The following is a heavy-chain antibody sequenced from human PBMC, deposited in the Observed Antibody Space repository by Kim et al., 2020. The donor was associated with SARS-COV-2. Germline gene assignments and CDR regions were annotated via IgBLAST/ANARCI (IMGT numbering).Heavy chain of an antibody. V-gene: IGHV3-48*02. CDR3: ARGAYDSSGYLSANDY. J-gene: IGHJ4*02. D-gene: IGHD3-22*01. Sequence: KGRFTISRDNAKNLFYLPMNSLRDEDTAVDYCARGAYDSSGYLSANDYWGQGTLVTVSS.